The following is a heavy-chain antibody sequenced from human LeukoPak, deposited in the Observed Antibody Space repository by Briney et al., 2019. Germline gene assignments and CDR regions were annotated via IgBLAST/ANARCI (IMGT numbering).Heavy chain of an antibody. J-gene: IGHJ4*02. Sequence: PSETLSLTCAVYGGSFSGYYWSWIRQPPGKGLEWIGEINHSGSTNYNPSLKSRVTISVDTSKNQFSLKLSSVTAADTAVYYCAREDDGGTNYWGQGTLVTVSS. D-gene: IGHD1-1*01. CDR1: GGSFSGYY. CDR3: AREDDGGTNY. CDR2: INHSGST. V-gene: IGHV4-34*01.